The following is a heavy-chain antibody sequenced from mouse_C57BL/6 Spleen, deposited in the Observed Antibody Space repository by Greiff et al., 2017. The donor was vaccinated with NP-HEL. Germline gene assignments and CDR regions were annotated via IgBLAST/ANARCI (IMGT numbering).Heavy chain of an antibody. CDR3: AKNERDYDGYAMDY. D-gene: IGHD2-4*01. Sequence: QVQLQQSGPGLVQPSQSLSITCTVSGFSLTSYGVHWVRQSPGKGLEWLGVIWRGGSTDYNAAFMSRLSITKDNSKSQVFFKMNSLQADDTAIYYGAKNERDYDGYAMDYWGQGTSVTVSS. J-gene: IGHJ4*01. CDR2: IWRGGST. V-gene: IGHV2-5*01. CDR1: GFSLTSYG.